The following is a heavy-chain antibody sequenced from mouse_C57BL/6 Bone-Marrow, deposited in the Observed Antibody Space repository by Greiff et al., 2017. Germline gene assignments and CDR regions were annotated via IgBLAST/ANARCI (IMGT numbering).Heavy chain of an antibody. Sequence: EVQLVESGGGLVQPGGSLKLSCAASGFTFSDYYMYWVRQTPEKRLEWVAYISNGGGSTYYPDTVKGRFTISRDNAKNTLYLQMSRLKSEDTAMYYCAREGDYWGQGTSVTVSS. CDR3: AREGDY. J-gene: IGHJ4*01. CDR1: GFTFSDYY. CDR2: ISNGGGST. V-gene: IGHV5-12*01.